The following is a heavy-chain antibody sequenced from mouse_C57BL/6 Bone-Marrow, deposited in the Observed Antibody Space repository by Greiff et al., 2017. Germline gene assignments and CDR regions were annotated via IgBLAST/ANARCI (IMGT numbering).Heavy chain of an antibody. Sequence: VQLQQSGPGLVQPSQSLSITCTVSGFSFTSYGVHWVRQSPGKGLEWLGVIWRGGSTDYNAAFLSRLSITKDNSKSQVFFKMNSLQADDTAIYYCDKNGNCPYWYFDVWGTGTTVTVSS. D-gene: IGHD2-1*01. CDR1: GFSFTSYG. V-gene: IGHV2-5*01. CDR3: DKNGNCPYWYFDV. J-gene: IGHJ1*03. CDR2: IWRGGST.